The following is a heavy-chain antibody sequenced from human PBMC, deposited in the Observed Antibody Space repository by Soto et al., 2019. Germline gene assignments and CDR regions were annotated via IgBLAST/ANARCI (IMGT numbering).Heavy chain of an antibody. CDR3: AWGGWYVDY. CDR2: IYHTGSP. D-gene: IGHD6-19*01. CDR1: GGSMSGFY. Sequence: SETLSLTCTVSGGSMSGFYWSWIRLCPGKGLGWIAYIYHTGSPEYNPSLNSRVTISIDTSKNQFSLKLSAVTAADTAVYYCAWGGWYVDYWGQGILVTVSS. J-gene: IGHJ4*02. V-gene: IGHV4-59*01.